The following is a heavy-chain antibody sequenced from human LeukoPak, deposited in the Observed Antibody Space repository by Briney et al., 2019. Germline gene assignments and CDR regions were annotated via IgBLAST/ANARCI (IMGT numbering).Heavy chain of an antibody. V-gene: IGHV3-74*01. CDR2: IDTGATTT. CDR1: GLTFSTYW. D-gene: IGHD3-10*01. CDR3: VRAGTSGTYDY. Sequence: GGSLRLSCAASGLTFSTYWMHWVRQAPGKGLVWVSHIDTGATTTRYADSVKGRFTISRDNAKNTLYLQMNSLRAEDTAVYYCVRAGTSGTYDYWGQGTLCTVCS. J-gene: IGHJ4*02.